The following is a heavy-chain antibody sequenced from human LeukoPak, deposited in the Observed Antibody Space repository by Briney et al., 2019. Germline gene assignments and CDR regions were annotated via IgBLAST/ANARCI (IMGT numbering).Heavy chain of an antibody. Sequence: SVKVSCKASGGTFSSYAISWVRQAPGQGLEWMGGIIPIFGTANYAQKFQGRVTITTDESTSTAYMELSSLRSEDTAVYYCARDQFEIVGATSTHFDYWGQGTLVTVSS. J-gene: IGHJ4*02. CDR3: ARDQFEIVGATSTHFDY. D-gene: IGHD1-26*01. V-gene: IGHV1-69*05. CDR2: IIPIFGTA. CDR1: GGTFSSYA.